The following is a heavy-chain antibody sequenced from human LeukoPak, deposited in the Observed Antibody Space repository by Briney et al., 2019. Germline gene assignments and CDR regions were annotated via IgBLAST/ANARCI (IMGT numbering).Heavy chain of an antibody. CDR2: ISEDGSTK. Sequence: GRSLRLSCAASGFTFSTYAMHWVRQAPGKGLEWVAVISEDGSTKYYADSVKGRFTISRDNSKNTLYLQMNSLRAEDTAVYYCARDNGYYYYYGMDVWGQGTTVTVSS. CDR3: ARDNGYYYYYGMDV. V-gene: IGHV3-30*07. CDR1: GFTFSTYA. J-gene: IGHJ6*02.